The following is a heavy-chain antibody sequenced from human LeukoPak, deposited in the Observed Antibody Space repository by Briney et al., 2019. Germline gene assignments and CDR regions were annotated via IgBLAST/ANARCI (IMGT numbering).Heavy chain of an antibody. D-gene: IGHD2-21*02. CDR3: ARAPCGGDCYSDY. J-gene: IGHJ4*02. V-gene: IGHV4-34*12. CDR2: IIHSGST. CDR1: GGSFSGYY. Sequence: SETLSLACAVYGGSFSGYYWSWIRQPPGKGLEWIGEIIHSGSTNYNPSLKSRVTISVDTSKNQFSLKLSSVTAADTAVYYCARAPCGGDCYSDYWGQGTLVTVSS.